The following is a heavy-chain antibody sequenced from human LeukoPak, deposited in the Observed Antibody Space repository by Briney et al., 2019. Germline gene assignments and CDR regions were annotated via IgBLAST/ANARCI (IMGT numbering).Heavy chain of an antibody. V-gene: IGHV4-59*01. CDR2: IYYSGST. D-gene: IGHD5-18*01. J-gene: IGHJ3*02. CDR1: GGSISSYY. Sequence: SETLSLTCSVSGGSISSYYWSWIRQPPGKGLEWIGYIYYSGSTNYNPSLKSRVTISVDTSKNQFSLKLSSVTAADTAVYYCARASGYSYGRDAFDIWGQGTMVTVSS. CDR3: ARASGYSYGRDAFDI.